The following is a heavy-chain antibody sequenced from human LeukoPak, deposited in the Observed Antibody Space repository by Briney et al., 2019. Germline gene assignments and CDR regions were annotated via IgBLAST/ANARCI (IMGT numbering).Heavy chain of an antibody. J-gene: IGHJ4*02. CDR3: ARVDRWLRPCDY. CDR2: ISAYNGNT. V-gene: IGHV1-18*01. CDR1: GYTFTSYG. Sequence: ASVKVSCKASGYTFTSYGISWVRQAPGHGLEWMGWISAYNGNTSYAQKLQGRVTMTTDTSTSTAYMELRSLRSDDTAVYYCARVDRWLRPCDYWGQGTLVTVSS. D-gene: IGHD5-12*01.